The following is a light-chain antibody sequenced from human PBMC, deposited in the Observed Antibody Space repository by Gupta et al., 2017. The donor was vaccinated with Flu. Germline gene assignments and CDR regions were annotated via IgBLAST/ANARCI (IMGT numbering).Light chain of an antibody. J-gene: IGKJ1*01. CDR2: WAS. Sequence: CLGERATINCKSSQNVLYISNNKNYLAWYQQKPGQPPKLLISWASTRESGVPDRFSGSGSGTDFTLTISSLQAEDVAVYYCQQYDSTPWTFGQGTSVEIK. V-gene: IGKV4-1*01. CDR3: QQYDSTPWT. CDR1: QNVLYISNNKNY.